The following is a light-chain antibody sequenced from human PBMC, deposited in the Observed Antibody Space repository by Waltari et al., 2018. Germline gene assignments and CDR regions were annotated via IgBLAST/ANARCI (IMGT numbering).Light chain of an antibody. CDR2: EVT. Sequence: QSALTQPASMSGSPGQSITISCTGTSDDVGGYNLVSWYQQHPGRAPKLIIFEVTKLPSGVSNRFSGSRSGNTASLTLSGLQPEDEAAYYCCSYAGTSSWVFGGGTEVTVL. J-gene: IGLJ3*02. CDR1: SDDVGGYNL. CDR3: CSYAGTSSWV. V-gene: IGLV2-23*02.